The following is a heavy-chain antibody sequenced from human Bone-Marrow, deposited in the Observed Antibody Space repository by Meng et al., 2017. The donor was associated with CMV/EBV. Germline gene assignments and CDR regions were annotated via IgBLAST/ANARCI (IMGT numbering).Heavy chain of an antibody. CDR3: VVGHDSRKVAY. CDR1: GFTFGHYA. D-gene: IGHD2-15*01. CDR2: ISGSGGST. V-gene: IGHV3-23*01. Sequence: GGSLRLSCAASGFTFGHYAIHWVRQAPGKGLEWVSAISGSGGSTYYADSVKGRFTISRDNSKNPLYLQLNSLRAEDTAVYYCVVGHDSRKVAYWGQGTLVTVSS. J-gene: IGHJ4*02.